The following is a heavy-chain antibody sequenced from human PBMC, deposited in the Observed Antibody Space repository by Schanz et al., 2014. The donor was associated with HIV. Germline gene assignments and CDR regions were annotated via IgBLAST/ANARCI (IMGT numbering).Heavy chain of an antibody. D-gene: IGHD5-18*01. J-gene: IGHJ4*02. V-gene: IGHV3-11*04. CDR3: ATSIYTYGKGSFDY. CDR2: ISHTSATI. Sequence: QVQLVASGGGLVKPGGSLRLSCAASGFSFSDYYINWIRQAPGQGLEWLSYISHTSATIYYLDSVRGRFTISRDNAKNSLYLEMSNLRADDTALYHCATSIYTYGKGSFDYWGQGSLVSVSS. CDR1: GFSFSDYY.